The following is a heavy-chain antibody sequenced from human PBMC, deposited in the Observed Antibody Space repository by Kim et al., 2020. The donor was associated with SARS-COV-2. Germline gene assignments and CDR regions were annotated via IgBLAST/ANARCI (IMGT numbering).Heavy chain of an antibody. CDR3: ARDVGPYYYDSSGYSGY. CDR2: IIPILGIA. D-gene: IGHD3-22*01. CDR1: GGTFSSYA. V-gene: IGHV1-69*04. Sequence: SVKVSCKASGGTFSSYAISWVRQAPGQGLEWMGRIIPILGIANYAQKFQGRVTITADKSTSTAYTELSSLRSEDTAVYYCARDVGPYYYDSSGYSGYWGQGTLVTVSS. J-gene: IGHJ4*02.